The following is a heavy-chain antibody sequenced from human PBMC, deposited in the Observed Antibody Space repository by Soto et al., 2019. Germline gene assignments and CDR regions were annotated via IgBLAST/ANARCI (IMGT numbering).Heavy chain of an antibody. CDR2: IIPVSGAA. CDR1: GGTFGSFA. CDR3: ARALGCRSTSCTLDY. Sequence: QVQLVQSGAEVKKPGSSVKVSCKASGGTFGSFAFSWVRQAPGQGLEWMGGIIPVSGAAHYAQKCQGRVTITADESTSTAYMELSSLRSQDTAVYYCARALGCRSTSCTLDYWGQGTRVIVSS. V-gene: IGHV1-69*01. J-gene: IGHJ4*02. D-gene: IGHD2-2*01.